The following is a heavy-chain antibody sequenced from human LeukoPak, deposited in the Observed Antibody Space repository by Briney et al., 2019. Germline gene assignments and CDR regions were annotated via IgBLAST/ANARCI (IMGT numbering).Heavy chain of an antibody. CDR1: GFTFSRYG. Sequence: PGGSLRLSCAASGFTFSRYGMHWVRQTPGKGLEWVAVISYDASNKYYADSVKGRFTISRDNSKNTLYLQMNSLRAEDTAVYYCAKDLGHLGTIFGVVMYAFDIWGQGTMVTVSS. D-gene: IGHD3-3*01. V-gene: IGHV3-30*18. CDR2: ISYDASNK. CDR3: AKDLGHLGTIFGVVMYAFDI. J-gene: IGHJ3*02.